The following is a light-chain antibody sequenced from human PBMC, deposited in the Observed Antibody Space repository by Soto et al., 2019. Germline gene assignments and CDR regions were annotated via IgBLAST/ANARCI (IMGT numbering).Light chain of an antibody. CDR1: QGIGST. CDR3: QSYNNWPLT. Sequence: DIVMTQSPATLSVSPGEAATLSCRASQGIGSTLAWYQHKTGQTPRILIYDKSTRATGVPDRFSGSRSGTELNLTINSLQSEDFAVYYCQSYNNWPLTFGGGTKVDIK. J-gene: IGKJ4*01. V-gene: IGKV3-15*01. CDR2: DKS.